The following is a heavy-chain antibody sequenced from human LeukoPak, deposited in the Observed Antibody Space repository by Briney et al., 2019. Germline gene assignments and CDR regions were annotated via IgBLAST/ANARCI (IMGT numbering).Heavy chain of an antibody. V-gene: IGHV1-69*10. CDR1: GGTLNSYG. D-gene: IGHD5-24*01. Sequence: SVKVSCKASGGTLNSYGISWVQQAPGQGLEWMGGIISILGMVNYAQKFQGRVTITADKSTSTTYLELSSLRSEDTAMFYCARDANGYTWRGAFDIWGQGTMVIVSS. CDR3: ARDANGYTWRGAFDI. CDR2: IISILGMV. J-gene: IGHJ3*02.